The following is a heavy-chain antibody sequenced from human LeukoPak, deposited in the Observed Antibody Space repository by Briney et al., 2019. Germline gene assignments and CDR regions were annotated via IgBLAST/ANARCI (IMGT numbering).Heavy chain of an antibody. CDR1: GGGFSSYA. V-gene: IGHV1-69*04. Sequence: AVQFSFQASGGGFSSYAISWVRPGPGQGVEWMGRIIPILGIANYSQKFQGRVTINADKSTSTAYMALSSLRSEDTAVYYCARGTLPAYYYYGMDVWGQGTTVTVSS. D-gene: IGHD3-10*01. CDR2: IIPILGIA. J-gene: IGHJ6*02. CDR3: ARGTLPAYYYYGMDV.